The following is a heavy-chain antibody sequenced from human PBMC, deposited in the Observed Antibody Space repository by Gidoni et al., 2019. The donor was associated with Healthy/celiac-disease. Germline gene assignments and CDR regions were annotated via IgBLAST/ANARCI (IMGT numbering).Heavy chain of an antibody. Sequence: QVQLVSSGGGVVEPARALRLSCAASRLACSSYGMHWVRQAPGKGLEWVAVISYDGSNKYYADSVKGRFTISRDNSKNTLYLQMNSLRAEDTAVYYCAKGEQQLVRGLSDYWGQGTLVTVSS. D-gene: IGHD6-13*01. CDR1: RLACSSYG. J-gene: IGHJ4*02. V-gene: IGHV3-30*18. CDR3: AKGEQQLVRGLSDY. CDR2: ISYDGSNK.